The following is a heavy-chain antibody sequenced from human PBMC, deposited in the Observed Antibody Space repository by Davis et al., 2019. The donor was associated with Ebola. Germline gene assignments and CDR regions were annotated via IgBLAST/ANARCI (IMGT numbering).Heavy chain of an antibody. D-gene: IGHD2-15*01. CDR2: INHTGGT. CDR3: ALRGYCSGGYCYFDHNYGLDI. J-gene: IGHJ6*02. CDR1: GGSLNTYY. Sequence: PSGTLSLTCAVSGGSLNTYYWSWLRQPPGKGLEWIGEINHTGGTKHNPSLKSRLSISMDTTHNQFSLRLSSVTAADTALYYCALRGYCSGGYCYFDHNYGLDIWGQGTTVSVSS. V-gene: IGHV4-34*01.